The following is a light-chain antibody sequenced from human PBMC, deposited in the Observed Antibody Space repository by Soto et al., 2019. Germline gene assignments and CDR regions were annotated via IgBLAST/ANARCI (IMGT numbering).Light chain of an antibody. CDR1: QSISNN. Sequence: EIVMTQSPATLSVSPGERVTLSCRASQSISNNLAWYQQKPGQAPRLLISGASTRATGVPARFSGSGSGTDFTLTISSLQSEDFAVYSCQQYNIWPPTFGQGTRVEIK. CDR3: QQYNIWPPT. V-gene: IGKV3-15*01. J-gene: IGKJ1*01. CDR2: GAS.